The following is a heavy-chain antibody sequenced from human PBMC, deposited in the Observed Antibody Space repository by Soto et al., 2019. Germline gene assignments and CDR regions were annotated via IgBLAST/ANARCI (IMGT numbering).Heavy chain of an antibody. CDR3: ARTPTP. CDR2: IYHSGST. V-gene: IGHV4-4*02. J-gene: IGHJ5*02. Sequence: SETLSLTCAVSGGSISRSNWWSWVRQPPGKGLEWIGYIYHSGSTYYNPSLKSRVTISVDRSKNQFSLKLSSVTAADTAVYYCARTPTPWGQGTLVTVSS. CDR1: GGSISRSNW. D-gene: IGHD1-26*01.